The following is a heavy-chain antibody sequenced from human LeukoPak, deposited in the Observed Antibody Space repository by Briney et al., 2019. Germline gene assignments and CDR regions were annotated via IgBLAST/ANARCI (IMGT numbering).Heavy chain of an antibody. CDR2: LYYSGST. CDR1: GGSVSSTEFS. CDR3: ARLSKGRYFDYIFDY. Sequence: SETLSLTCTVSGGSVSSTEFSWGWIRQPPGKGLQRVGNLYYSGSTSYHPSLNCRVTMSVDTSKNQFSLKMTSVTAADTAVYYCARLSKGRYFDYIFDYWGQGSLVTVSS. V-gene: IGHV4-39*01. J-gene: IGHJ4*02. D-gene: IGHD3-9*01.